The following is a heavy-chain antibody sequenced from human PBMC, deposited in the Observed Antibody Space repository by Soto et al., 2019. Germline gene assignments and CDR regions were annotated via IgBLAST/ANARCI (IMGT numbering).Heavy chain of an antibody. Sequence: SETLSLTWTVSGGSISSSSYYRGWIRQPPGKGLEWIGSIYYSGSTYYNPSLKSRVTISVDTSKNQFSLKLSSVTAADTAVYYCARSRWFGELSNWFDPWGQGTLVTVSS. V-gene: IGHV4-39*01. CDR2: IYYSGST. CDR1: GGSISSSSYY. CDR3: ARSRWFGELSNWFDP. J-gene: IGHJ5*02. D-gene: IGHD3-10*01.